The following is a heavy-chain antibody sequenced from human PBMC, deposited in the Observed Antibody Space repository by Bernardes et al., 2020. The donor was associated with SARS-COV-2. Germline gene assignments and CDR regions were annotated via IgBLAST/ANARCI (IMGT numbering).Heavy chain of an antibody. CDR1: GFTFSSYA. J-gene: IGHJ1*01. CDR2: ISGSGGST. Sequence: GGSLRLSCAASGFTFSSYAMTWVRQAPGKGLEWVSSISGSGGSTYYVDSVKGRFTISRDNPKNTVILQMNSLRAEDTAVYYCARVGPGSARDAEYFQHWGQGTLVTVSS. V-gene: IGHV3-23*01. D-gene: IGHD2-21*02. CDR3: ARVGPGSARDAEYFQH.